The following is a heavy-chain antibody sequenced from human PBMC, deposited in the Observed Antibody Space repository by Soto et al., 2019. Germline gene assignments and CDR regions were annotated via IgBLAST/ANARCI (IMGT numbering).Heavy chain of an antibody. CDR2: IQYDGSKK. Sequence: LRLSCEASGFTFRNYGMHWVRQTPVKGLEWVAGIQYDGSKKYYAESVKGRFTISRDNSKNTLYLEIDSLRAEDTAVYYCAKDMEVAGDNRWGSDSWGQGTLVTVSS. J-gene: IGHJ5*01. CDR3: AKDMEVAGDNRWGSDS. D-gene: IGHD1-26*01. CDR1: GFTFRNYG. V-gene: IGHV3-33*06.